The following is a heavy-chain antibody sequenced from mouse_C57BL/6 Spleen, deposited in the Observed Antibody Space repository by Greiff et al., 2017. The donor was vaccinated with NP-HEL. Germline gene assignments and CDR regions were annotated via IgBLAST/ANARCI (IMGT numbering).Heavy chain of an antibody. D-gene: IGHD2-4*01. J-gene: IGHJ3*01. Sequence: EVQGVESGGDLVKPGGSLKLSCAASGFTFSSYGMSWVRQTPDKRLEWVATISSGGSYTDYPDSVKGRFTISRDNAKNTLYLQMSSLKSEDTAMYYCARQGEVLRRGDWFAYWGQGTLVTVSA. CDR3: ARQGEVLRRGDWFAY. CDR2: ISSGGSYT. CDR1: GFTFSSYG. V-gene: IGHV5-6*01.